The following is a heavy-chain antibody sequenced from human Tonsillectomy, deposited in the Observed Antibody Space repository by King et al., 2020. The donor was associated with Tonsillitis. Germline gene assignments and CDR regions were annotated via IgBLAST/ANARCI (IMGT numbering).Heavy chain of an antibody. Sequence: QLVQSGAEVKKPGASVKVSCKASGYTFTSYGISWVRQAPGQGLEWMGWISAYNGNTNYAQKLQGRVTMTSDTSTSTAYMELRSLRSDDTAVYYCARELRKGLSMVRGVMGYWGQGTLVTVSS. CDR2: ISAYNGNT. V-gene: IGHV1-18*01. CDR3: ARELRKGLSMVRGVMGY. CDR1: GYTFTSYG. D-gene: IGHD3-10*01. J-gene: IGHJ4*02.